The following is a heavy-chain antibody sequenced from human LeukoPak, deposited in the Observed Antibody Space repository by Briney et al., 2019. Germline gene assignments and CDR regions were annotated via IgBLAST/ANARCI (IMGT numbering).Heavy chain of an antibody. V-gene: IGHV4-4*02. CDR1: GGSFSSSNW. Sequence: PSETLSLTCAVSGGSFSSSNWWSWVRQPPGKGLEWIGEIYQSGSTNYNPSLKSRVTISVDKSKNQFSLKLSSVTAADTAVCYCAREDGSSLYVDYWGQGTLVTVSS. D-gene: IGHD6-13*01. CDR2: IYQSGST. CDR3: AREDGSSLYVDY. J-gene: IGHJ4*02.